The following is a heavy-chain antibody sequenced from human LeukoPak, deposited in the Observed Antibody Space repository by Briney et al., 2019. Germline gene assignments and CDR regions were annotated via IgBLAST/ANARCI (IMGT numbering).Heavy chain of an antibody. V-gene: IGHV3-7*01. J-gene: IGHJ6*02. Sequence: GSLRLSWAASGFTFSSYWMSWVRQAPGKGLEWVANIKQDGSEKYYVDSVKGRFTISRDNAKNSLYLQMNSLRAEDTAVYCCARDDTATGYYYGMDVWGQGTTVTVSS. CDR2: IKQDGSEK. D-gene: IGHD5-18*01. CDR1: GFTFSSYW. CDR3: ARDDTATGYYYGMDV.